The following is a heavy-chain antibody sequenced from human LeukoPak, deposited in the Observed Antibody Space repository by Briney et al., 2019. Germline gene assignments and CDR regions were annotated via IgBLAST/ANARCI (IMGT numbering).Heavy chain of an antibody. J-gene: IGHJ4*02. CDR2: INPSCGST. D-gene: IGHD3-3*01. CDR1: GYTFTRYY. CDR3: ARSQDDFSTFDY. V-gene: IGHV1-46*01. Sequence: ASVTVSCKASGYTFTRYYIHWVRQAPGQGLEWMGIINPSCGSTSYAQKFQGRVTMNRNTSTSTVYMELSSLRSEYTAVYYCARSQDDFSTFDYWGQGTLVTVS.